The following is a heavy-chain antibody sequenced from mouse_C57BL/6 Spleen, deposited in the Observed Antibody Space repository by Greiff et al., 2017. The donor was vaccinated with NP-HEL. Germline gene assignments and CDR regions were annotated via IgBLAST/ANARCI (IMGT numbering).Heavy chain of an antibody. CDR3: ARAGFAY. CDR1: GFSLTSYG. V-gene: IGHV2-6*03. J-gene: IGHJ3*01. CDR2: IWSDGST. Sequence: VKLVESGPGLVAPSPCLSISCTVSGFSLTSYGVHWVRQPPGQGLEWLVVIWSDGSTTYNSAPKSRLSISKDNSKSQVVLKMNSLQTNDTARYYCARAGFAYWGQGTLVTVSA.